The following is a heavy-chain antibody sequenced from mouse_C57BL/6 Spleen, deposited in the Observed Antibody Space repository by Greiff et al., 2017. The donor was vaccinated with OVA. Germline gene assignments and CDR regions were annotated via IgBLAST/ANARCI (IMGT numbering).Heavy chain of an antibody. D-gene: IGHD2-4*01. CDR3: ARRYYDYDSYFDY. V-gene: IGHV1-61*01. Sequence: QVQLQQPGAELVRPGSSVKLSCKASGYTFTSYWMDWVKQRPGQGLEWIGNIYPSDSETHYNQKFKDKATLTVDKSSSTAYMQLSSLTSEDSAVYYCARRYYDYDSYFDYWGQGTTLTVSS. J-gene: IGHJ2*01. CDR2: IYPSDSET. CDR1: GYTFTSYW.